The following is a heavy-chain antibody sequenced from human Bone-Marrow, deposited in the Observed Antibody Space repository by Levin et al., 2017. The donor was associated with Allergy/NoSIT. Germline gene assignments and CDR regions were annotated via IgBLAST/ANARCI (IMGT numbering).Heavy chain of an antibody. J-gene: IGHJ6*03. Sequence: GGSLRLSCAVSGFTFRDYYMTWIRQAPGKGLEWVSYMSSSGSAIYYADSVRGRFTISRDNAKGSLYLQMNSLRAEDTAVYYCARFWNHNNYYYMDVWGKGTTVTVSS. CDR3: ARFWNHNNYYYMDV. CDR1: GFTFRDYY. D-gene: IGHD1-14*01. V-gene: IGHV3-11*01. CDR2: MSSSGSAI.